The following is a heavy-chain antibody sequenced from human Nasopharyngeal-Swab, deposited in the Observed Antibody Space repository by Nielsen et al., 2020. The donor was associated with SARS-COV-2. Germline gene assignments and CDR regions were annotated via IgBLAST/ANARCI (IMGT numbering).Heavy chain of an antibody. J-gene: IGHJ6*02. CDR3: ARGYCSSGSCYAKHYGMDV. D-gene: IGHD2-15*01. Sequence: GEPLKISCVDSGFRDYSMNWVRQAPGQGLEWVSSISSSSSDIYYADSVKGRFTISRDNAKNSLYLQMNNLRAEDTAVYYCARGYCSSGSCYAKHYGMDVWGQGTTVTVSS. CDR1: GFRDYS. V-gene: IGHV3-21*01. CDR2: ISSSSSDI.